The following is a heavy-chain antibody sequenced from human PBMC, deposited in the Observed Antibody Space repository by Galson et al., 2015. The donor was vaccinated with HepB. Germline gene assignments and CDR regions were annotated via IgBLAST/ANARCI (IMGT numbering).Heavy chain of an antibody. D-gene: IGHD6-13*01. J-gene: IGHJ1*01. CDR3: ARVSAYGSTPQFFQH. CDR2: ISGTSSYI. V-gene: IGHV3-11*06. Sequence: SLRLSCAASGFAFSDYYMNWIRQAPGKGLEWVSYISGTSSYINYADSVKGRFTISRDNAKNSLYLQMDSLRAEDTAVYYCARVSAYGSTPQFFQHWGQGTLVIVSS. CDR1: GFAFSDYY.